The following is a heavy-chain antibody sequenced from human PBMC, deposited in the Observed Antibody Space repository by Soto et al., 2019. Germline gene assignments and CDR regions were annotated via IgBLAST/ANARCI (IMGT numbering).Heavy chain of an antibody. D-gene: IGHD2-15*01. CDR2: INAGNGNT. J-gene: IGHJ4*02. CDR3: ARGPPWNVGVVVEGAHY. Sequence: ASVKVSCKASGYTFTSYAMHWVRQAPGQRLEWMGWINAGNGNTKYSQKFQGRVTITRDTSASTAYMELSSLRSEDTAVYYWARGPPWNVGVVVEGAHYWGQGTLVTVSS. V-gene: IGHV1-3*01. CDR1: GYTFTSYA.